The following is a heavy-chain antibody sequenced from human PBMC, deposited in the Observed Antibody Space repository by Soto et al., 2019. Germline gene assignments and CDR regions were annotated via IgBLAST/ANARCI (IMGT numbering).Heavy chain of an antibody. Sequence: ASVKVSCKASGYTFTGYYMHWVRQAPGQGLEWMGWINPNSGGTNYAQKFQGRVTMTRDTSISTAYMELSRLRSDDTAVYYCARVGPLRFGEFNDYWGQGTLVTVSS. CDR2: INPNSGGT. J-gene: IGHJ4*02. CDR3: ARVGPLRFGEFNDY. CDR1: GYTFTGYY. V-gene: IGHV1-2*02. D-gene: IGHD3-10*01.